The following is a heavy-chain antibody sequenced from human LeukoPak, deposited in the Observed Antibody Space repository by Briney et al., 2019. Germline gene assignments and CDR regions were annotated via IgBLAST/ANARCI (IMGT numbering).Heavy chain of an antibody. V-gene: IGHV1-2*02. J-gene: IGHJ4*02. Sequence: APVKVSCTASGYTFTGYYMHWVRQAPGQGLEWMGWINPNSGGTNYAQKSQGRGTMTRDTSISTAYMELSRLRSDDTAVYYCARALYSSSSNFDYWGQGTLVTVSS. CDR2: INPNSGGT. D-gene: IGHD6-6*01. CDR3: ARALYSSSSNFDY. CDR1: GYTFTGYY.